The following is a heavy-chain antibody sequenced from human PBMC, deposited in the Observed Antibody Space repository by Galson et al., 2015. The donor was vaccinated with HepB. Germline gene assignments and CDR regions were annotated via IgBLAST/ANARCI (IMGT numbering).Heavy chain of an antibody. Sequence: SLRLSCAASGFTFSSYDMHWVRQATGKGLEWVSAIGTAGDTYYPGSVKGRFTISRENAKNSLYLQMNSLRAGDTAVYYCARGVGAPMTYYYYYYGMDVWGQGTTVTVSS. V-gene: IGHV3-13*04. CDR1: GFTFSSYD. CDR3: ARGVGAPMTYYYYYYGMDV. CDR2: IGTAGDT. D-gene: IGHD1-26*01. J-gene: IGHJ6*02.